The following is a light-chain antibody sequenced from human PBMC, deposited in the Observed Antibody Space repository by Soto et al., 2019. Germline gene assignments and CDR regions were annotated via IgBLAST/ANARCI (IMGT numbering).Light chain of an antibody. J-gene: IGLJ2*01. CDR3: CLFADL. Sequence: QLVLTQPRSVSWSHGPSVAISCAGTSSDVGRYNYVSWYQQYPGKAPKLIIYDVTKRPSGVPDRFSGSKSGNTASLTISGLRAEDEDDYYYCLFADLFGGGTKRTVL. V-gene: IGLV2-11*01. CDR1: SSDVGRYNY. CDR2: DVT.